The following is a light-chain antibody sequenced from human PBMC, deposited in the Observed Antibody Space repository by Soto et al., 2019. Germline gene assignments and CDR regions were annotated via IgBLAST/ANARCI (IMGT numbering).Light chain of an antibody. V-gene: IGKV1-5*01. CDR2: DAS. CDR3: QQYDTFSGT. Sequence: DIQMTQSPSTLSASVGDTVTVTCRASQSVSGWLAWYQQKPGEAPKLLIYDASALQRGVPSRYSGSGSGTNFTLTIASLQPDDFPTYYCQQYDTFSGTFGPGTKVEI. CDR1: QSVSGW. J-gene: IGKJ1*01.